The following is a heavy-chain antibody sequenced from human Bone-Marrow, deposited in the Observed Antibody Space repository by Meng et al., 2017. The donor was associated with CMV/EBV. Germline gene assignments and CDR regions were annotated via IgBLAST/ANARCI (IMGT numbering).Heavy chain of an antibody. CDR3: VTLTLSGTGDAFDI. CDR1: GHTLSELS. D-gene: IGHD3-10*01. CDR2: FDPEQRQI. Sequence: ASVKVSCKVSGHTLSELSRHWVRQAPGKGPVWMGGFDPEQRQIIYAQKFQDRVTMTEDTSTDTAYMELRSVKSDDTALYYCVTLTLSGTGDAFDIWGQGAMVTVSS. V-gene: IGHV1-24*01. J-gene: IGHJ3*02.